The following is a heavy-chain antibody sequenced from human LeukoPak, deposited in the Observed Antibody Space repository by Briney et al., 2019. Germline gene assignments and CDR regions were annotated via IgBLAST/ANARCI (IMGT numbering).Heavy chain of an antibody. CDR3: AKDKTRGSYPDAFDI. Sequence: GGSLRLSCAASGFTFDDYAMHWVRQAPGKGLEWVSGISWNSGSIGYADSVKGRFTFSRDNAKNSLYLQMNSLRAEDTALYYCAKDKTRGSYPDAFDIWGQGTMVTVSS. CDR2: ISWNSGSI. D-gene: IGHD1-26*01. V-gene: IGHV3-9*01. CDR1: GFTFDDYA. J-gene: IGHJ3*02.